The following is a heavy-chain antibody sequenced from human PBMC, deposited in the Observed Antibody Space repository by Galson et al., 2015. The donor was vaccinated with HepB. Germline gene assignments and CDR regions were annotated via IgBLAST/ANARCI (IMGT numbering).Heavy chain of an antibody. CDR2: ASNSGGT. CDR3: TRGRWFDH. Sequence: SETLSLTCTISGDSISPNYWTWIRQPPGKGLEWIGHASNSGGTNYNPSLKSRVTISLDPSNTEFSLRLRSVTAAGTAVYYCTRGRWFDHWGQGTLVTVSS. V-gene: IGHV4-59*01. J-gene: IGHJ5*02. CDR1: GDSISPNY.